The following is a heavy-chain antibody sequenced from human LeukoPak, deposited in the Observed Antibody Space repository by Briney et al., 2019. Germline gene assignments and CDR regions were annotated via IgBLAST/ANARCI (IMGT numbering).Heavy chain of an antibody. CDR2: IHNSGST. J-gene: IGHJ4*02. CDR3: ARGIRGAADY. D-gene: IGHD3-16*01. CDR1: YDSISSYY. V-gene: IGHV4-59*01. Sequence: SETLSLTCTVAYDSISSYYWSWIRQSPGKGLAWIGYIHNSGSTMYNPSLKNRLAMSLDTSKNQFSLNLNSVTAADTAVYYCARGIRGAADYWGQGTLVTVSS.